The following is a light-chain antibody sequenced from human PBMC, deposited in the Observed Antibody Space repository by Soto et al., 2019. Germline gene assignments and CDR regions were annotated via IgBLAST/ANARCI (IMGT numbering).Light chain of an antibody. CDR3: CSYAGSYILGV. CDR1: SSNIGTYT. V-gene: IGLV1-44*01. CDR2: TDY. J-gene: IGLJ3*02. Sequence: QSVLTQPPSASGTPGQRVTISCSGTSSNIGTYTVNWYQQLPGTAPKLLIYTDYQRPSGVPDRFSGSKSGNSASLTISGLQAEDEADYYCCSYAGSYILGVFGGGTKLTVL.